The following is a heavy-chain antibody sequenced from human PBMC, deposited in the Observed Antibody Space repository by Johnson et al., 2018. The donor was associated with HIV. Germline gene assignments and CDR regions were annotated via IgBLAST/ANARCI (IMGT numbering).Heavy chain of an antibody. J-gene: IGHJ3*02. CDR3: ARYSITIFGVVISDAFDI. Sequence: VQLVESGGGLVQPGGSLRLSCAASGFTVSSYWMSWVRQAPGKGLEWVANIKQDGSAKYYVDSVKGRFTISSDNAKNSLYLQMNSLRAEETAVYYCARYSITIFGVVISDAFDIWGQGTMVTVSS. V-gene: IGHV3-7*01. D-gene: IGHD3-3*01. CDR1: GFTVSSYW. CDR2: IKQDGSAK.